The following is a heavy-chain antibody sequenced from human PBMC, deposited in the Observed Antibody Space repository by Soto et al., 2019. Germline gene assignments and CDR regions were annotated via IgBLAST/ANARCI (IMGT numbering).Heavy chain of an antibody. Sequence: EVQLVGSGGGLVQPGGSLTLSCEASGFSLSNYWMKWVRQAPGKGLEWVANIKEDGSEKYYVDSVKGRFTISRDKAKNAVYLQINSLRAEDTAMYYCARGTPYCTTTSCSPSYYYGIEVWGQGTTVTVSS. V-gene: IGHV3-7*05. CDR2: IKEDGSEK. CDR1: GFSLSNYW. J-gene: IGHJ6*02. CDR3: ARGTPYCTTTSCSPSYYYGIEV. D-gene: IGHD2-2*01.